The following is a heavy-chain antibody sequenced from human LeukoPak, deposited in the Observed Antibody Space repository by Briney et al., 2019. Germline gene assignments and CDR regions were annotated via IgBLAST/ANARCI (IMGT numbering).Heavy chain of an antibody. V-gene: IGHV1-69*05. D-gene: IGHD3-10*01. CDR1: GGTFSSYA. Sequence: ASVKLSCKASGGTFSSYAISWVRQAPGQGLEWMGGIIPIFGTANYAQKFQGRVTITTDESTSTAYMELSSLRSEDTAVYYCARGRGGNSNYYYYYMDVWGKGTTVTVSS. CDR2: IIPIFGTA. CDR3: ARGRGGNSNYYYYYMDV. J-gene: IGHJ6*03.